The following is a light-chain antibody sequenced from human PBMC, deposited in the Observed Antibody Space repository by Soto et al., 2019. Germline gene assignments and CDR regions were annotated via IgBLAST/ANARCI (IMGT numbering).Light chain of an antibody. CDR3: QQYDTPLYT. J-gene: IGKJ2*01. CDR2: STS. Sequence: EIVLTQSPGTLSLSPGERATLSCRASQSVTSNFLAWYQQKPGQAPRLLIYSTSSRATGVPDRFSGSGSGTDFTLTISRLEPEDFAVYYCQQYDTPLYTFGQGTKLEIK. V-gene: IGKV3-20*01. CDR1: QSVTSNF.